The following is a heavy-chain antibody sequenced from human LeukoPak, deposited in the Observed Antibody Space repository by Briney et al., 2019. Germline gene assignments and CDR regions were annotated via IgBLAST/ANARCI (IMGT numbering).Heavy chain of an antibody. Sequence: ASVKVSCKASGYTFTGYYMHWVRQAPGQGLEWMGWINPNSGGTNYAQKFQGRGTMTRDTAISTAYMELSRLRSDDTAVYYCAVWSGESNFDYWGQGTLVTVSS. J-gene: IGHJ4*02. CDR2: INPNSGGT. CDR1: GYTFTGYY. V-gene: IGHV1-2*02. D-gene: IGHD2-21*01. CDR3: AVWSGESNFDY.